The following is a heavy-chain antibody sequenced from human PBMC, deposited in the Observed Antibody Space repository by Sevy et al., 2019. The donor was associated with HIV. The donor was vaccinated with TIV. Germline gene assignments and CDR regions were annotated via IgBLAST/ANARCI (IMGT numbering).Heavy chain of an antibody. CDR2: MNTDGIST. CDR1: GFAFSSHW. Sequence: GGSLRLSCEASGFAFSSHWMQWVRQAPGKGLVWVSRMNTDGISTNYADSVKGRFTISRDNAKNTLYLEMNNLRDEDTALYYCATPRFDFWGPGTLVTVSS. V-gene: IGHV3-74*01. J-gene: IGHJ4*02. CDR3: ATPRFDF.